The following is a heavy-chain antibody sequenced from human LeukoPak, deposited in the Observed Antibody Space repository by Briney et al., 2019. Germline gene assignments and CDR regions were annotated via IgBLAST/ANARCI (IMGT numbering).Heavy chain of an antibody. V-gene: IGHV1-8*01. CDR1: GYSFTSYD. Sequence: ASVKVSCKASGYSFTSYDLSWVRQATGQGLEWMGWMNPNSGNTGYAQKFQGRVTMTRDTSISTAYMELTSLTSEDTAIYYCVRGLAVAGTGYWGQGTLVTVSS. CDR3: VRGLAVAGTGY. J-gene: IGHJ4*02. D-gene: IGHD6-19*01. CDR2: MNPNSGNT.